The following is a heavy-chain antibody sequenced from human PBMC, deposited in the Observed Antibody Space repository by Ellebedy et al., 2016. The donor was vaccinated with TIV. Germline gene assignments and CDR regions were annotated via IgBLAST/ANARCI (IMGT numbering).Heavy chain of an antibody. CDR2: ISTYNGNT. CDR3: ARAQITMVRGIKGYYYYGMDV. D-gene: IGHD3-10*01. J-gene: IGHJ6*02. Sequence: AASVKVSCKASGYTFTSSGISWVRQAPGQGLEWMGWISTYNGNTNSAQKLQGRVTMTTDTATSTAYMELRSLRSDDTAVYYCARAQITMVRGIKGYYYYGMDVWGPGTTVTVS. CDR1: GYTFTSSG. V-gene: IGHV1-18*01.